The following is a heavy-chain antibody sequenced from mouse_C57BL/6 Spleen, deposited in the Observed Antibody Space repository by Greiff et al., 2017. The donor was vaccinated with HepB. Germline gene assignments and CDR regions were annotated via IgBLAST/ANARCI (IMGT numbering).Heavy chain of an antibody. V-gene: IGHV1-76*01. CDR2: IYPGSGNT. J-gene: IGHJ3*01. CDR1: GYTFTDYY. D-gene: IGHD2-5*01. CDR3: ARRACDSNYSTWFAY. Sequence: VQLQQSGAELVRPGASVKLSCKASGYTFTDYYINWVKQRPGQGLEWIARIYPGSGNTYYNEKFKGKATLTADKSSSTAYMQLSSLTSADSAVSFFARRACDSNYSTWFAYWGQGTLVTVSA.